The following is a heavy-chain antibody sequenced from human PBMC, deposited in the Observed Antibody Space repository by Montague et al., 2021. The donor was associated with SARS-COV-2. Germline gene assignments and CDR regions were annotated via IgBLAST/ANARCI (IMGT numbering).Heavy chain of an antibody. CDR2: IDKSGTT. D-gene: IGHD3-16*01. J-gene: IGHJ6*02. V-gene: IGHV4-31*02. Sequence: IDKSGTTQYNPSLKSRVSLSVDTSKNQFSLNLRSATAADTALYYCARERGGIDAWGQGTTVIVSS. CDR3: ARERGGIDA.